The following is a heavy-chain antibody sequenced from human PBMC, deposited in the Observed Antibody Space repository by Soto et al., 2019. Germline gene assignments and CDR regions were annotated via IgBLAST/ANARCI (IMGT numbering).Heavy chain of an antibody. CDR2: ISYDGSNK. J-gene: IGHJ4*02. CDR3: ARDLGIGQWPAREGY. V-gene: IGHV3-30-3*01. D-gene: IGHD6-19*01. Sequence: GGSLRLSCAASGFTFSSYAMHWVRQAPGKGLEWVAVISYDGSNKYYADSVKGRFTISRDNSKNTLYLQMNSLRAEDTAVYYCARDLGIGQWPAREGYWGQGTLVTVSS. CDR1: GFTFSSYA.